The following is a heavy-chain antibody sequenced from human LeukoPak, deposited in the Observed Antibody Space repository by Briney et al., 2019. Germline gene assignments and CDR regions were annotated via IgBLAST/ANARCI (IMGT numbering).Heavy chain of an antibody. CDR2: MNPNSGNT. CDR1: GYTFTSFD. D-gene: IGHD3-22*01. CDR3: ARGVYYYDSSGYSSDFDY. V-gene: IGHV1-8*01. J-gene: IGHJ4*02. Sequence: VASVNVSCKASGYTFTSFDINWVRQATGQGLEWMGWMNPNSGNTGYAQKFQGRVTMTRNTSISTAYMELSSLRSEDTAVYYCARGVYYYDSSGYSSDFDYWGQGTLVTVSS.